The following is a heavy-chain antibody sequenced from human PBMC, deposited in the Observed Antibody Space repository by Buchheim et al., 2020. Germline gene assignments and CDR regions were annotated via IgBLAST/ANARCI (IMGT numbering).Heavy chain of an antibody. CDR3: ARHMVVAAPNWFDP. CDR1: SGSMSSSSYY. CDR2: IYYGGST. V-gene: IGHV4-39*01. J-gene: IGHJ5*02. D-gene: IGHD2-15*01. Sequence: QLQLQESGPGLVKPSETLSLTCTVSSGSMSSSSYYWGWIRQPPGKGLEWIGSIYYGGSTYYNPSLKSRVTISVDTSKKQFSLKLTSVTAADTAVYYCARHMVVAAPNWFDPWGQGTL.